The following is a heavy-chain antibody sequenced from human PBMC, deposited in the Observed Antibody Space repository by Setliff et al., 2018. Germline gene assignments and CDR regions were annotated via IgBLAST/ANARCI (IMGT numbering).Heavy chain of an antibody. D-gene: IGHD3-3*01. CDR3: ARVVGYDFWSGYYIYYYYYMDV. V-gene: IGHV4-59*13. CDR2: IYYSGST. Sequence: PSETLSLTCVVSGHSISSCHYWGWIRQPPGKGLEWIGYIYYSGSTNYNPSLKSRVTISVDTSKNQFSLKLSSVTAADTAVYYCARVVGYDFWSGYYIYYYYYMDVWGKGTTVTVSS. CDR1: GHSISSCHY. J-gene: IGHJ6*03.